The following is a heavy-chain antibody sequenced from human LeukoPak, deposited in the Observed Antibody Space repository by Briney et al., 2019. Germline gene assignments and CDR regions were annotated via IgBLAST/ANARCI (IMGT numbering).Heavy chain of an antibody. CDR2: ISSSGSTI. D-gene: IGHD3-10*02. V-gene: IGHV3-11*04. J-gene: IGHJ6*04. CDR3: AELGITMIGGV. CDR1: GFTFSDYY. Sequence: GGSLRLSCVTSGFTFSDYYMSWVRQAPGKGLEWVSYISSSGSTIYYADSVKGRFTISRDNAKNSLYLQMNSLRAEDTAVYYCAELGITMIGGVWGKGTTVTISS.